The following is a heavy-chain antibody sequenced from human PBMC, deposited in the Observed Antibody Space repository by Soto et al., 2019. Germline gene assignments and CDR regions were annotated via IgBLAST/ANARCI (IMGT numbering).Heavy chain of an antibody. CDR2: INPSGGST. CDR3: ASYCSSTSCYPDLTDY. Sequence: GASVKVSCKASGYTFTSYYMHWVRQAPGQGLEWMGIINPSGGSTSYAQKFQGRVTMTRDTSTSTVYMELSSLRSEDTAVYYCASYCSSTSCYPDLTDYWGQGTLVTVSS. V-gene: IGHV1-46*01. J-gene: IGHJ4*02. D-gene: IGHD2-2*01. CDR1: GYTFTSYY.